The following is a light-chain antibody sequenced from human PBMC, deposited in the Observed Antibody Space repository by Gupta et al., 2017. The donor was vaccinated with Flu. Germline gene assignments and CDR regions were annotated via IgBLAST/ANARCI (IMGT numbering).Light chain of an antibody. J-gene: IGKJ2*03. CDR1: QSISSW. V-gene: IGKV1-5*03. CDR3: QQENSYSYS. CDR2: KAS. Sequence: DIQMTQSPSTLSASVGDRVIITCRASQSISSWLAWYQQKPGKAPKLLIYKASSLESGVPSRFSGSGSGTEFTLTISSLQPDDFATYFCQQENSYSYSFGQGTKLEIK.